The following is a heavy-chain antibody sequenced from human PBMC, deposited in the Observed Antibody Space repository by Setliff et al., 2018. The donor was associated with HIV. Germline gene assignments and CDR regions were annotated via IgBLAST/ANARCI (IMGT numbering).Heavy chain of an antibody. V-gene: IGHV1-2*02. Sequence: ASVKVSCKASGYTFTDYYMHWVRQAPGQGLEWMGWINPKSGGTNSALKLQGRVTMTRDTSISTAYMELSRLRSDDTAVYYCARDGGGPGDYYYYYMDVWAKGTTVTVSS. J-gene: IGHJ6*03. CDR2: INPKSGGT. CDR3: ARDGGGPGDYYYYYMDV. CDR1: GYTFTDYY. D-gene: IGHD3-16*01.